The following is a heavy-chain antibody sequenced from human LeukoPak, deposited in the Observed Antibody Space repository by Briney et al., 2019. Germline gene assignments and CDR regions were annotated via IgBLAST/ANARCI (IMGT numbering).Heavy chain of an antibody. CDR2: ISSSSSYI. D-gene: IGHD6-13*01. CDR1: GFTFSSYS. V-gene: IGHV3-21*01. CDR3: ARENRQSIAAAGPFDY. Sequence: GGSLRLSCAASGFTFSSYSMNWVRQAPGKGLEWVSSISSSSSYIYYADSVKGRFTISRDNAKNSLYLQMNSLRAEDTAVYYCARENRQSIAAAGPFDYWGQGTLVTVSS. J-gene: IGHJ4*02.